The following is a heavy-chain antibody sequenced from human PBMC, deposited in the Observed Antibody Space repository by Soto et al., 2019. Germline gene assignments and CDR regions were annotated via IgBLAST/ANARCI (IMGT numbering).Heavy chain of an antibody. CDR2: FSGRSGDT. CDR1: GFSISTHA. D-gene: IGHD6-19*01. Sequence: LRLSCVASGFSISTHALTWVRQAPGKGLEWVSSFSGRSGDTYYAASVKGRFTISGDSSKNTVILQMNNLRADDTALYYCARDSSAWPNYFDSWGQGIQVTVSS. V-gene: IGHV3-23*01. CDR3: ARDSSAWPNYFDS. J-gene: IGHJ4*02.